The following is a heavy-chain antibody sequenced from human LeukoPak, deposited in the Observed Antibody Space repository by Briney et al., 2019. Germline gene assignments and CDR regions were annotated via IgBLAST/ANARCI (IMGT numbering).Heavy chain of an antibody. D-gene: IGHD2-15*01. CDR2: ISGSGGST. J-gene: IGHJ5*02. V-gene: IGHV3-23*01. CDR3: AKDITLLGYCSGGSCYTYNWFDP. CDR1: GFTFGNYA. Sequence: GGSLRLSCAASGFTFGNYAMAWVRQSPGKGLEWVSAISGSGGSTYYADSVKGRFTISRDNSKNTLYLQMNSLRAEDTAVYYCAKDITLLGYCSGGSCYTYNWFDPWGQGTLVTVSS.